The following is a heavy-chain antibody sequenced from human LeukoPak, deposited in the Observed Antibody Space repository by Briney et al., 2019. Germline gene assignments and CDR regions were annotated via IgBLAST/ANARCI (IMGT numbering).Heavy chain of an antibody. J-gene: IGHJ5*01. Sequence: GASVKVSCKASADTFTSYGISWVRQAPGQGLEWMAWISAYNGNTKYAQKLQGRVTMTTDTSTSTAYMELRSLRSDDTAVYFCARGHLSTIFGVVTIAWFDSWGQGALVTVSS. V-gene: IGHV1-18*04. D-gene: IGHD3-3*01. CDR2: ISAYNGNT. CDR3: ARGHLSTIFGVVTIAWFDS. CDR1: ADTFTSYG.